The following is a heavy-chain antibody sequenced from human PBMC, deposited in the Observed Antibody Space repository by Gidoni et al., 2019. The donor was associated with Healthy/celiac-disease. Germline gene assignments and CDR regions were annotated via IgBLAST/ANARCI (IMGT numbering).Heavy chain of an antibody. CDR3: ARLQLYSSGWTD. V-gene: IGHV4-39*01. D-gene: IGHD6-19*01. J-gene: IGHJ4*02. Sequence: STYYNPSLKSRVTISVDTSKNQFSLKLSSVTAADTAVYYCARLQLYSSGWTDWGQGTLVTVSS. CDR2: ST.